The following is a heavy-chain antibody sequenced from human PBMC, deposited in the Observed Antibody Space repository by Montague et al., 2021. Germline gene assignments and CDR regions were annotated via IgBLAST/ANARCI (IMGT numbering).Heavy chain of an antibody. CDR3: ARRGGTMVRGVKGYMDV. J-gene: IGHJ6*03. V-gene: IGHV4-34*01. CDR2: INHSGST. D-gene: IGHD3-10*01. Sequence: SETLSLTCAVYGGSFSGYYWSWIRQPPGKGLEWIGEINHSGSTNYNPSLKSRVTISVDTSKNQFSLKLSSVTAADTALYYCARRGGTMVRGVKGYMDVWGKGTTVTGSS. CDR1: GGSFSGYY.